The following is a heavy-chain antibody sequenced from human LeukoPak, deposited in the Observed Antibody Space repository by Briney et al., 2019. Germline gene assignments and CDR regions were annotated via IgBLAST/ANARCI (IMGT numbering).Heavy chain of an antibody. CDR3: AREEVVVAASPLDY. D-gene: IGHD2-15*01. CDR2: INPNSGGT. Sequence: ASVKVSCKASGYTFTSYYMHWVRQAPGQGLEWMGWINPNSGGTNYAQKFQGRVTMTRDTSISTAYMELSRLRSDDTAVYYCAREEVVVAASPLDYWGQGTLVTVSS. J-gene: IGHJ4*02. V-gene: IGHV1-2*02. CDR1: GYTFTSYY.